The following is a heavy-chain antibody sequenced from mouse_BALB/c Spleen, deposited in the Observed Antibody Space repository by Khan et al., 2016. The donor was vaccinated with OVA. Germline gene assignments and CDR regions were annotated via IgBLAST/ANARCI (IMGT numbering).Heavy chain of an antibody. V-gene: IGHV9-3*02. D-gene: IGHD1-3*01. CDR3: ARDGDNYVVDY. J-gene: IGHJ2*01. Sequence: QIQLVQSGPELKKPGETVKISCKASGYTFTNYGMNWVKQAPGKGLKWMGWINTYTGEPTYAEEFKGRFAFSLETSASTAYLQISNLKNDDNATYFCARDGDNYVVDYWGQGTTLTVSS. CDR2: INTYTGEP. CDR1: GYTFTNYG.